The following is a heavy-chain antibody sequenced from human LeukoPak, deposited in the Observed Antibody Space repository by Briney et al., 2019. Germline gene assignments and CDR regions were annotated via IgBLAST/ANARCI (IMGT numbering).Heavy chain of an antibody. D-gene: IGHD5-18*01. J-gene: IGHJ4*02. CDR3: ARVYRDSYGQN. Sequence: ASVKVSCMASGYTFTSYGISWVQQAPGQGLEWMGWISAYNGNTNYAQKLQGRVTMTTETPTSTAYMELRSLRSDDTAVYYCARVYRDSYGQNWGQGTLVTVSS. V-gene: IGHV1-18*04. CDR1: GYTFTSYG. CDR2: ISAYNGNT.